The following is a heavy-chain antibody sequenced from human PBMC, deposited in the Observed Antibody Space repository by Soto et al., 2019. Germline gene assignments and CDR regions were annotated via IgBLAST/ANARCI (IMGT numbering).Heavy chain of an antibody. Sequence: PSETLSLTCTVSGGSISSYYWSWIRQPPGKGLEWIGYIYYSGSTNYNPSLKSRVTISVDTSKNQFSLKLSSVTAADTAVYYCARTWNWNYGLFDYWGQGTQVTVSS. D-gene: IGHD1-7*01. CDR2: IYYSGST. V-gene: IGHV4-59*08. CDR1: GGSISSYY. CDR3: ARTWNWNYGLFDY. J-gene: IGHJ4*02.